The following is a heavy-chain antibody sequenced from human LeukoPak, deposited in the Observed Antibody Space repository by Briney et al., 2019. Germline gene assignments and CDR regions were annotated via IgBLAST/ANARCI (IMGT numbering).Heavy chain of an antibody. V-gene: IGHV3-33*06. CDR1: GFTFSSYG. D-gene: IGHD5/OR15-5a*01. Sequence: TGGSLRLSCAASGFTFSSYGMHWVRQAPGKGLEWVAVIWYDGSSKYYADSVKGRFTISRDNSKNTLYLQMNSLRAEDTAVYYCAKDRASTGYYFDYWGQGTPVTVSS. CDR2: IWYDGSSK. CDR3: AKDRASTGYYFDY. J-gene: IGHJ4*02.